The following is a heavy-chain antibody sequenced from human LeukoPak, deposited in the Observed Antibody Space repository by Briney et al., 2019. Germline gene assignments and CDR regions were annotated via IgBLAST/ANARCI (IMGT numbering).Heavy chain of an antibody. CDR1: GFTFDDYG. V-gene: IGHV3-20*04. CDR2: INWNGGRR. Sequence: GGSLRLSCVASGFTFDDYGMNWVRQVPGKGLQWVSGINWNGGRRDYADSVRGRFTISRDNAKNSLFLQMNSLRPEDTALYYCARDPPYYDFWSGYYAHWGQGTLVTVSS. D-gene: IGHD3-3*01. CDR3: ARDPPYYDFWSGYYAH. J-gene: IGHJ4*02.